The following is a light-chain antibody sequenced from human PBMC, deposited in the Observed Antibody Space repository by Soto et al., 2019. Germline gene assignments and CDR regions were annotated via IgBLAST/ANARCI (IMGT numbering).Light chain of an antibody. CDR3: CSYTTTYTYV. CDR2: EGT. Sequence: QSVLTQPASVSGSPGQSITISCTGTSSDVGSYNRVSWYQQHPGKAPKLMLYEGTKRPSGVSTRFSGSKSGNTASLTISGLLAEDEGDYYCCSYTTTYTYVFGTGTKLTVL. J-gene: IGLJ1*01. V-gene: IGLV2-23*01. CDR1: SSDVGSYNR.